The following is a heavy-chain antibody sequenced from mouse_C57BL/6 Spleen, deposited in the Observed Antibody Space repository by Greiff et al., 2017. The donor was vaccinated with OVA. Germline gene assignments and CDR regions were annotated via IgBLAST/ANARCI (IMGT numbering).Heavy chain of an antibody. V-gene: IGHV1-82*01. CDR1: GYAFSSSW. J-gene: IGHJ2*01. D-gene: IGHD1-1*01. CDR3: ARSLLQYPYFDY. CDR2: IYPGDGDT. Sequence: QVQLQQSGPELVKPGASVKISCKASGYAFSSSWMNWVKQRPGKGLEWIGRIYPGDGDTNYNGKFKGKATLTADKSSSTAYMQLSSLTSEDSAVYFCARSLLQYPYFDYWGQGTTLTVSS.